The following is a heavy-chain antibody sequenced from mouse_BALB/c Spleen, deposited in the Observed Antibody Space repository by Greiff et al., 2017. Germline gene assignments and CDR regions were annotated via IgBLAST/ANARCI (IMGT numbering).Heavy chain of an antibody. Sequence: QVQLQQPGAELVKPGASVKLSCKASGYTFTSYYMYWVKQRPGQGLEWIGGINPSNGGTNFNEKFKSKATLTVDKSSSTAYMQLSSLTSEDSAVYYCARAVMITTRGLDYWGQGTTLTVSS. V-gene: IGHV1S81*02. D-gene: IGHD2-4*01. J-gene: IGHJ2*01. CDR2: INPSNGGT. CDR1: GYTFTSYY. CDR3: ARAVMITTRGLDY.